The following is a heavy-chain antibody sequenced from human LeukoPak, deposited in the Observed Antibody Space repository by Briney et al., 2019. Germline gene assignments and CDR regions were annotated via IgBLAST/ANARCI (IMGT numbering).Heavy chain of an antibody. V-gene: IGHV3-7*01. CDR3: ARDSDRVRDC. Sequence: GGSLRLSCAATGFTVSSNYMSWVRQAPGKGLEWVANIEQDGSEKSYVDSVKGRFTISRDNAKNSLYLQMNSLRAEDTAVYFCARDSDRVRDCWGRGTLVTVSS. CDR2: IEQDGSEK. D-gene: IGHD3-10*01. J-gene: IGHJ4*02. CDR1: GFTVSSNY.